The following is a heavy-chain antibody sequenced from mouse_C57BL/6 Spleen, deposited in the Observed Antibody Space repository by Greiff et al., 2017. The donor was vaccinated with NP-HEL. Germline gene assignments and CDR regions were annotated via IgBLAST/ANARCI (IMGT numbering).Heavy chain of an antibody. CDR2: FYPGSGSI. Sequence: QVHVKQSGAELVKPGASVKLSCKASGYTFTEYTIHWVKQRSGQGLEWIGWFYPGSGSIKYNEKFKDKATLTADKSSSTVYMELSRLTSEDSAVYFCARHEGYGNYLAWFAYWGQGTLVTVSA. V-gene: IGHV1-62-2*01. D-gene: IGHD2-10*02. CDR1: GYTFTEYT. CDR3: ARHEGYGNYLAWFAY. J-gene: IGHJ3*01.